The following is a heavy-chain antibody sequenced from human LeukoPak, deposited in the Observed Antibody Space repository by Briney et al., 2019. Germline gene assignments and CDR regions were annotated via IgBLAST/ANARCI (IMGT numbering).Heavy chain of an antibody. Sequence: SETLSLTCTVSGGSISSNSYYWGWFRQPPGKGLEWIGTIYYSGSTYSNPSLKSRVTMSVDTSKNQFSLKLSSVTAADTAVYYCARDRQWLVGPYYYYGMDVWGQGTTVTVSS. V-gene: IGHV4-39*01. J-gene: IGHJ6*02. CDR1: GGSISSNSYY. CDR3: ARDRQWLVGPYYYYGMDV. CDR2: IYYSGST. D-gene: IGHD6-19*01.